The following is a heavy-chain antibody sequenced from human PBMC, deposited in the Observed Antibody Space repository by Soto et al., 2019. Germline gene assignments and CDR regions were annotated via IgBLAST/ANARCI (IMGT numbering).Heavy chain of an antibody. CDR1: GFIFSRYF. D-gene: IGHD4-17*01. CDR2: ISDDGSTK. CDR3: ADLTVTLSVFDP. Sequence: QVQLLESGGGVVQPGRSLRLSCAASGFIFSRYFMYWVRQAPGKGLEWVALISDDGSTKYYADSVTGRFTISRDNSKSTLYLQMNSLSADDTAVYSRADLTVTLSVFDPWGQGTLVTVSS. V-gene: IGHV3-30-3*01. J-gene: IGHJ5*02.